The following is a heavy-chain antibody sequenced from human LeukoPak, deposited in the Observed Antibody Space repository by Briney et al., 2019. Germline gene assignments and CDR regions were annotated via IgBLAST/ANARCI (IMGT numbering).Heavy chain of an antibody. CDR1: GSTFSDYH. CDR3: ARGEYSNGYPYRLVS. Sequence: ASVKVSCKASGSTFSDYHINWARQASGQGPEWMGWINPKSGDAKYGQAFQGRVTMTRDTSSSTAYMELNRLRFDDTAMYYCARGEYSNGYPYRLVSWGQGTLVTVSS. D-gene: IGHD3-16*01. CDR2: INPKSGDA. V-gene: IGHV1-2*02. J-gene: IGHJ4*02.